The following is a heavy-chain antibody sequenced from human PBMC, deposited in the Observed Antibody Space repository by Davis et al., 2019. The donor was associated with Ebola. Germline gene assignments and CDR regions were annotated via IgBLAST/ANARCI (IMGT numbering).Heavy chain of an antibody. V-gene: IGHV5-51*01. J-gene: IGHJ5*02. CDR2: MHPRNFDT. Sequence: GESLKISCQACGYTFTDHWIGWVRQMPGKGLEWMGLMHPRNFDTRYSPSFQGQVTISADKSISTAYLQWSSLKASDTAMYYCARLYSSTLRFDPWGQGTLVTVSS. CDR1: GYTFTDHW. CDR3: ARLYSSTLRFDP. D-gene: IGHD6-13*01.